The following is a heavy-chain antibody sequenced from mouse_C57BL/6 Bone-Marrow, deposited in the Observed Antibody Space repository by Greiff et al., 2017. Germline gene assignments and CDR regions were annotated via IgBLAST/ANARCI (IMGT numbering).Heavy chain of an antibody. CDR3: ARGGVLDY. V-gene: IGHV3-6*01. CDR2: ISYDGSN. CDR1: GYYITSGYY. Sequence: EVQLKESGPGLVKPSQSLSLTCSVTGYYITSGYYWNWIRQFPGNKLEWMGYISYDGSNNYNPSLKNRISITRDTSKNQFFLKLNSVTTEDTATYYCARGGVLDYWGQGTSVTVSS. J-gene: IGHJ4*01.